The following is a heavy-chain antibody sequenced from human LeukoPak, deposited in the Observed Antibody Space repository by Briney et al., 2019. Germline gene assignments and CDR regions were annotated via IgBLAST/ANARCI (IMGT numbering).Heavy chain of an antibody. D-gene: IGHD2/OR15-2a*01. CDR1: GFTFSSYA. Sequence: GGSLRLSCAASGFTFSSYAMHWVRQAPGKGLEWVAVISYDGSNRYYADSVKGRFTISRDNSKNTLYMQMNSLRAENTAVYYCARDQPRAGVLTTIRRSFTTLAYWGQGTLVTVSS. V-gene: IGHV3-30*04. J-gene: IGHJ4*02. CDR2: ISYDGSNR. CDR3: ARDQPRAGVLTTIRRSFTTLAY.